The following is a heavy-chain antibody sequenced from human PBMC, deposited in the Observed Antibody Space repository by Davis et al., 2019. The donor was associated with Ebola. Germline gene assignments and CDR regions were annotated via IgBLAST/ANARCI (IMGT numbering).Heavy chain of an antibody. J-gene: IGHJ6*04. D-gene: IGHD2-2*01. CDR2: INPSGGST. CDR3: AREVVPAAIATDHYGMDV. V-gene: IGHV1-46*01. Sequence: SCAASGFTFSSYAMHWVRQAPGQGLEWMGIINPSGGSTSYAQKFQGRVTMTRDTSTSTVYMELSSLRSEDTAVYYCAREVVPAAIATDHYGMDVWVKGTTVTVSS. CDR1: GFTFSSYA.